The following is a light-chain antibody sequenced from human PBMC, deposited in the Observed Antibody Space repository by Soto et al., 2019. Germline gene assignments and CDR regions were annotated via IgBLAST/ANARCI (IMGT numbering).Light chain of an antibody. CDR1: NSDVGGHNF. Sequence: QSALTQPASVSGSPGQSVTISCAGTNSDVGGHNFVSWYQQHPGKVPRLMIYDVKNLTSGTSSRFSGSKSGNTASLTISGLQADDEATYYCSSYTDRNTVIFGGGTKLTVL. J-gene: IGLJ2*01. CDR3: SSYTDRNTVI. V-gene: IGLV2-14*01. CDR2: DVK.